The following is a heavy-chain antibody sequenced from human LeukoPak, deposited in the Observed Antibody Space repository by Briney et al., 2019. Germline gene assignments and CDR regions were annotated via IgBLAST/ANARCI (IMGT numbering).Heavy chain of an antibody. CDR3: ARIDGSGKFNSFDY. D-gene: IGHD3-10*01. CDR2: MFYTGST. J-gene: IGHJ4*02. V-gene: IGHV4-39*01. Sequence: SETLSLTCTVSGGSINSATYYWGWIRQPPGTGLEWIGNMFYTGSTYYNSSLKSRVTISADTSENQFSLKLRSVTAADTAVYYCARIDGSGKFNSFDYWGQGTLVTVSS. CDR1: GGSINSATYY.